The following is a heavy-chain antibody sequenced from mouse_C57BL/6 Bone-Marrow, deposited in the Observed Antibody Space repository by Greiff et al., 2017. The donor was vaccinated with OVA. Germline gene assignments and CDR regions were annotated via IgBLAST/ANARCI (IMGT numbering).Heavy chain of an antibody. D-gene: IGHD4-1*01. CDR2: IYPGDGDT. J-gene: IGHJ2*01. Sequence: VKLMESGPELVKPGASVKISCKASGYAFSSSWMNWVKQRPGKGLEWIGRIYPGDGDTNYNGKFKGKATLTADKSSSTAYMQLSSLTSEDSAVYFCARSNLGRGDYWGQGTTLTGSS. CDR1: GYAFSSSW. V-gene: IGHV1-82*01. CDR3: ARSNLGRGDY.